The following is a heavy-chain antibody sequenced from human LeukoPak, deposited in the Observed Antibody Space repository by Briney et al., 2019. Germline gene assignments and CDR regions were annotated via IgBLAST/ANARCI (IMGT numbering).Heavy chain of an antibody. CDR3: ARGPCLFRSRSGDDSGVSPCNGMDV. D-gene: IGHD3-16*01. CDR2: INHSGST. J-gene: IGHJ6*02. CDR1: GGSFSGYY. Sequence: SETLSLTCAVYGGSFSGYYWSWIRQPPGKGLEWIGEINHSGSTNYNPSLKSRVTISVDTSKNQFSLKLSSVTAADTAVYYCARGPCLFRSRSGDDSGVSPCNGMDVWGQGTTVTVSS. V-gene: IGHV4-34*01.